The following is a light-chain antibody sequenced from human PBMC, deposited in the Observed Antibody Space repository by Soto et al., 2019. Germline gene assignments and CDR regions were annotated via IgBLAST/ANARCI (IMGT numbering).Light chain of an antibody. J-gene: IGKJ1*01. CDR1: QTIRSNY. CDR3: QQYGSSPWT. V-gene: IGKV3-20*01. Sequence: ETVLTQSPGTLSLSPGERATLSCRASQTIRSNYLAWYRQTPGQAPRLFIYDASNRATGIADRFSGSGSGTDFTLIISRLEPEDFALYYCQQYGSSPWTFGQGTKVEIK. CDR2: DAS.